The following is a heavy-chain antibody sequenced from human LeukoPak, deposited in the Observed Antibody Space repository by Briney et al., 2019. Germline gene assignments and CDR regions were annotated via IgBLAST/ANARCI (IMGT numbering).Heavy chain of an antibody. J-gene: IGHJ5*02. CDR3: AKGRPYSSGWIGFDP. CDR2: ISYDGSNK. CDR1: GFTFSSYG. Sequence: GGSLRLSCAASGFTFSSYGMHWVRQAPGKGLEWVAVISYDGSNKYYADSVKGRFTTSRDNSKNTLYLQMNSLRAEDTAVYYCAKGRPYSSGWIGFDPWGQGTLVTVSS. D-gene: IGHD6-19*01. V-gene: IGHV3-30*18.